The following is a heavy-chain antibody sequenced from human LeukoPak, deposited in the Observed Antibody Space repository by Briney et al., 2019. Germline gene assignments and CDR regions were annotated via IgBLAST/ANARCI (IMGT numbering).Heavy chain of an antibody. V-gene: IGHV3-48*01. CDR3: ARMELFDF. CDR2: ISDSGNTI. J-gene: IGHJ4*02. D-gene: IGHD1-26*01. Sequence: GGSLRLSRAASGFTFSLYSMNWVRQPPGKGLEWVSYISDSGNTIYYADSVKGRFTISRDNAKNSLYPQMDSLRAEDTAVYYCARMELFDFWGQGTLVTVSS. CDR1: GFTFSLYS.